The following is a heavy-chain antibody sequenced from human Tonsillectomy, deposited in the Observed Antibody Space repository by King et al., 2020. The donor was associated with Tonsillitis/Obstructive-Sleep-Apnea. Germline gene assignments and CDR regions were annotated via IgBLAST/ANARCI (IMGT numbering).Heavy chain of an antibody. D-gene: IGHD2-15*01. CDR1: GFTFSNYD. V-gene: IGHV3-13*04. CDR2: IGTAGDT. CDR3: ARGKCSGGSCYYFDY. Sequence: VQLVESGGGLVQPGGSLRLSCAASGFTFSNYDMHWVRQATGKGLEWVSAIGTAGDTYYPGSVKGRFTLSRENAKNSLYLQMNSLRAGATAVYYCARGKCSGGSCYYFDYWGQGTLVTVSS. J-gene: IGHJ4*02.